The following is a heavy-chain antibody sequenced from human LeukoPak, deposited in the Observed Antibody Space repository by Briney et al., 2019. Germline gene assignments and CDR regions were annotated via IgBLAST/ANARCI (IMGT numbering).Heavy chain of an antibody. Sequence: GGSPRLSCSVSGFTFSTYVMHWVRQAPGKGLEYPSAISSNGDNTYYADSVKGRFTISRDNSKNTLYLQMSSLRADDTAVYYCVRGTGYWGQGTLVTVSS. V-gene: IGHV3-64D*06. CDR2: ISSNGDNT. J-gene: IGHJ4*02. CDR3: VRGTGY. CDR1: GFTFSTYV.